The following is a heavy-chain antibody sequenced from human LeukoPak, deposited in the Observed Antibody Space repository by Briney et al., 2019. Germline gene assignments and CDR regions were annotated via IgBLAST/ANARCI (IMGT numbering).Heavy chain of an antibody. J-gene: IGHJ1*01. D-gene: IGHD6-13*01. CDR3: ARRYSSSWREYFQH. V-gene: IGHV4-59*12. CDR1: GGSISSYY. CDR2: IYYSGST. Sequence: PSENLSLTCTVSGGSISSYYWSWIRQPPGKGLEWIGYIYYSGSTNYNPSLKSRVTISVDMSKNQFSLKLSSVTAADTAVYYCARRYSSSWREYFQHWGQGTLVTVSS.